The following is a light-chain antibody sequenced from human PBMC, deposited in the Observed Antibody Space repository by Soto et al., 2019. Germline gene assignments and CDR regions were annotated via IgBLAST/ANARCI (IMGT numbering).Light chain of an antibody. CDR2: GAS. CDR1: QSVSSSY. J-gene: IGKJ1*01. V-gene: IGKV3-20*01. CDR3: QQYGSSLRT. Sequence: EIVLTQSPGTLSLSPGERATLSCRASQSVSSSYLAWYQQKPGQAPRLLIYGASSRATGIPDRFSGSGSGTDFTLTISRLEPEDFAVYYCQQYGSSLRTFGQGTKVDXK.